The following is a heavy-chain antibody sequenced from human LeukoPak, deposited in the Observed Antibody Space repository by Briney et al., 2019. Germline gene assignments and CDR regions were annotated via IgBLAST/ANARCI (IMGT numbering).Heavy chain of an antibody. Sequence: ASVKVSCKASGYTFTGYYMHWVRQAPGQGLEWMGWINPNSGGTNYAQKFQGRVTMTRDTSISTAYMELSSLRSEDTAVYYCARGVSDGRADYGYWGQGTLVTVSS. CDR3: ARGVSDGRADYGY. J-gene: IGHJ4*02. V-gene: IGHV1-2*02. D-gene: IGHD4-17*01. CDR2: INPNSGGT. CDR1: GYTFTGYY.